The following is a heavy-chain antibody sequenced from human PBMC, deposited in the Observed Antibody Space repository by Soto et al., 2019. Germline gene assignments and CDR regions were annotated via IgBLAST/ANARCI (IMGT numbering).Heavy chain of an antibody. V-gene: IGHV3-21*01. CDR3: ARDRHPYYDILTGYYTDY. CDR2: ISSSSSYI. Sequence: PGGSLRLSCAASGFTFSSYSMNWVRQAPGKGLEWVSSISSSSSYIYYADSVKGRFTISRDNAKNSLYLQMNSLRAEDTAVYYCARDRHPYYDILTGYYTDYWGQGTLVTVSS. D-gene: IGHD3-9*01. CDR1: GFTFSSYS. J-gene: IGHJ4*02.